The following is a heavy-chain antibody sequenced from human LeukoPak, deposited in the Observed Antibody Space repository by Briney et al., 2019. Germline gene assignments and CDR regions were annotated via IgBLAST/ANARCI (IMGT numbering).Heavy chain of an antibody. Sequence: PGGSLRLSCAASGFTFTTYWMSWVRQAPGKGLEWAAIINQDGSERYYVDSVKGRFTISRDNAKNSLFLQMNTLRADDTAVYYCARDKLVGATTGSYFDLWGRGALVTVSS. CDR1: GFTFTTYW. CDR2: INQDGSER. CDR3: ARDKLVGATTGSYFDL. J-gene: IGHJ2*01. V-gene: IGHV3-7*01. D-gene: IGHD1-26*01.